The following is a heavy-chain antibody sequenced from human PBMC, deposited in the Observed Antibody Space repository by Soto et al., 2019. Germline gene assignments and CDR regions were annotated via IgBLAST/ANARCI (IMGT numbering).Heavy chain of an antibody. Sequence: ASVKVSCKASGYTFTRYDINWVRQATGQGLEWMGWMNPNSGNTGYAQKFQGRVTMTRNTSISTAYMELSSLRSEDTAVYYCARAHLTCSGGSGYRHYESTNWFDPWGQGTLVTVAS. D-gene: IGHD2-15*01. CDR3: ARAHLTCSGGSGYRHYESTNWFDP. J-gene: IGHJ5*02. CDR1: GYTFTRYD. V-gene: IGHV1-8*01. CDR2: MNPNSGNT.